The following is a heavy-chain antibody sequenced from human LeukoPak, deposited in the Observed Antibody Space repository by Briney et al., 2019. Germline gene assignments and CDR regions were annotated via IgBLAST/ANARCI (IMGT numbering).Heavy chain of an antibody. V-gene: IGHV1-18*01. Sequence: ASVKVSCKASGYTFTSYGISWVRQAPGQGLEWMGWISAYNGNTNYAQKLQGRVTMTTDTSTSTAYMELRSLRSDDTAVYYCARVGYYYDSSGYHYYYYGMDVWGQGTTVTVSS. CDR1: GYTFTSYG. J-gene: IGHJ6*02. CDR2: ISAYNGNT. D-gene: IGHD3-22*01. CDR3: ARVGYYYDSSGYHYYYYGMDV.